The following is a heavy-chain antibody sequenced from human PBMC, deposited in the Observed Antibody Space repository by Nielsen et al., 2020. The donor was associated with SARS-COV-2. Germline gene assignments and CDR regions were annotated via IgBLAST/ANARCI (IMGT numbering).Heavy chain of an antibody. Sequence: GESLKISCAASGFTFSNHAMHWVRQVPGKGLEYVSGIYSNGGTTYYADSVKGRFTISRDNSKNTLYLQLNSLRAEDTAVFYCAKISGSQRHYFDFWGQGALVTVSS. J-gene: IGHJ4*02. CDR1: GFTFSNHA. CDR2: IYSNGGTT. V-gene: IGHV3-64*04. CDR3: AKISGSQRHYFDF. D-gene: IGHD1-26*01.